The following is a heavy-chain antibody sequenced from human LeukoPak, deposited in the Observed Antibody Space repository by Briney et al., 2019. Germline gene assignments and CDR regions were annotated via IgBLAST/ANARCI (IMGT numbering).Heavy chain of an antibody. CDR2: IAHHGNNK. Sequence: PGGSLRLSCGASGFTFSSSAMHWVRQGPGKGLEWVAYIAHHGNNKYYADSVKGRFTISRDNSKGRLYLQMNSLSADDTAVYYCAKDGSWSCTDWGQGTLVRVSS. V-gene: IGHV3-30*02. CDR3: AKDGSWSCTD. D-gene: IGHD2-8*02. CDR1: GFTFSSSA. J-gene: IGHJ4*02.